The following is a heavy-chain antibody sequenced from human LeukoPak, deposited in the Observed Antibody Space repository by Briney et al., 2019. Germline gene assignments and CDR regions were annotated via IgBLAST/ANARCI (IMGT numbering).Heavy chain of an antibody. J-gene: IGHJ6*03. CDR2: IKQDGSEK. D-gene: IGHD3-10*01. V-gene: IGHV3-7*01. Sequence: GGSLRLSCAVSGFTFSSYWMSWVRQAPGKGLEWVANIKQDGSEKYYVDSVKGRFTISRDNAKNSLYLQMNSLRAEDTAVYYCARVGYYGSGSYYRHYYYYYMDVWGKGTTVTVSS. CDR3: ARVGYYGSGSYYRHYYYYYMDV. CDR1: GFTFSSYW.